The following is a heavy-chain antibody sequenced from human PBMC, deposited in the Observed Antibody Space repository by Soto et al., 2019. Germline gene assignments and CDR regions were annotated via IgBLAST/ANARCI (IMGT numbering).Heavy chain of an antibody. CDR1: GFTFSDYA. J-gene: IGHJ5*02. Sequence: LRLSCAASGFTFSDYAMTWVRQAPGKGLDWVASISGSGFTPYYAASVKGRFTISRDNSKNMVYLQMNSLRVEDTAIYYCVNSDSTSAPWGQGSLVTVSS. V-gene: IGHV3-23*01. CDR2: ISGSGFTP. CDR3: VNSDSTSAP. D-gene: IGHD6-13*01.